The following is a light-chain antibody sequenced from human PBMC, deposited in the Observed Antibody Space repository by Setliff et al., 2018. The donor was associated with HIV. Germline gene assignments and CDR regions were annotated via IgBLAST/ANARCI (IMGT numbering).Light chain of an antibody. Sequence: QSALTQPPSASGTPGQRVTISRSGSSSNIGSNYVYWYQHLPGTAPKLLIYRNNQRPSGVPDRFSGSKSGTSASLAISGLRSEDEADYYCAAWDDSLSGLGVVFGGGTK. CDR1: SSNIGSNY. CDR3: AAWDDSLSGLGVV. V-gene: IGLV1-47*01. CDR2: RNN. J-gene: IGLJ2*01.